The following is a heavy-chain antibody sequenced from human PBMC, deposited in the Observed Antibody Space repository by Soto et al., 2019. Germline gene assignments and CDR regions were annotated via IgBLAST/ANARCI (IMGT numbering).Heavy chain of an antibody. CDR3: AKDPTYYDFWSGYNRPTWFDP. J-gene: IGHJ5*02. CDR2: ISGSGGST. V-gene: IGHV3-23*01. CDR1: GFTFSSYA. D-gene: IGHD3-3*01. Sequence: GSLRLSCAASGFTFSSYAMSWVRQAPGKGLEWVSAISGSGGSTYYADSVKGRFTISRDNSKNTLYLQMNSLRAEDTAVYYCAKDPTYYDFWSGYNRPTWFDPWGQGTLVTVYS.